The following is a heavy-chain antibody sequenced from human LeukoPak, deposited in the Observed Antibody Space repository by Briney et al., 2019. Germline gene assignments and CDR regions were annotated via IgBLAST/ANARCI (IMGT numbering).Heavy chain of an antibody. CDR1: GFTFSSYA. CDR2: ISGSGGST. J-gene: IGHJ5*02. CDR3: ARDWGSSGWYNWFDP. Sequence: PGGSLRLSCAASGFTFSSYAMSWVRQAPGKGLEWVSAISGSGGSTYYADSVKGRFTISRDNSVNTLYLQMNSLRVEDTAVYYCARDWGSSGWYNWFDPWGQGTLVAVSS. V-gene: IGHV3-23*01. D-gene: IGHD6-19*01.